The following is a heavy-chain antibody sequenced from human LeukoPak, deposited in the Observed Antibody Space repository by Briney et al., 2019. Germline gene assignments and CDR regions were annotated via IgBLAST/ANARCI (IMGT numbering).Heavy chain of an antibody. CDR2: IDPSDSYP. CDR1: GHSFTNYW. V-gene: IGHV5-10-1*01. CDR3: ARQGGSSDYSSDY. J-gene: IGHJ4*02. D-gene: IGHD3-22*01. Sequence: GESLKISCKGSGHSFTNYWISWVRQMPGKGLEWMGRIDPSDSYPNYSPSFQGHVTISADKSISTAYLQWSSLKASDTAMYYCARQGGSSDYSSDYWGQGTLVTVSS.